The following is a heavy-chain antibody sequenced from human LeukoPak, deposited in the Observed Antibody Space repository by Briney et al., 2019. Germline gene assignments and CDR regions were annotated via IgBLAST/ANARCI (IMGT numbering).Heavy chain of an antibody. V-gene: IGHV4-34*01. CDR3: ARATVVVAATPLYYYYGMDV. CDR1: GGSFSGFY. D-gene: IGHD2-15*01. Sequence: SETLSLTCAVYGGSFSGFYWNWIRQPPGKGLEWIGEINHSGSTNYNPSLRSRVTILVDTSKNQFSLNLSSVTAADTAVYYCARATVVVAATPLYYYYGMDVWGQGTTVTVSS. J-gene: IGHJ6*02. CDR2: INHSGST.